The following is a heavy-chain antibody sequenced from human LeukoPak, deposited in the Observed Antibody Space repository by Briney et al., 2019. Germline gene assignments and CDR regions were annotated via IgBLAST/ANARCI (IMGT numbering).Heavy chain of an antibody. D-gene: IGHD3-22*01. CDR3: AREWGLESSGYYYAY. V-gene: IGHV1-69*01. CDR1: GGTFSRFT. CDR2: ITPIIGTA. Sequence: ASVKVSCKASGGTFSRFTISWVRQAPGQGFEWMGGITPIIGTANFAQKFQGRVSITADGSTSTAFMELSSLRSEDTAVYYCAREWGLESSGYYYAYWGQGTLVTVSS. J-gene: IGHJ4*02.